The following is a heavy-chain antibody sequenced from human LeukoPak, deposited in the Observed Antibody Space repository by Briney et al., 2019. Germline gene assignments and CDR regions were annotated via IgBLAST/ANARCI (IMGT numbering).Heavy chain of an antibody. CDR1: GGSFSGYY. V-gene: IGHV3-11*01. D-gene: IGHD3-16*01. CDR2: ISSSGSTI. CDR3: ARSRTFGGVYGY. J-gene: IGHJ4*02. Sequence: LSLTCAVYGGSFSGYYWSWIRQAPGKGLEWVSYISSSGSTIYYADSVKGRFTISRDNAKNSLYLQMNSLRAEDTAVYYCARSRTFGGVYGYWGQGTLVTVSS.